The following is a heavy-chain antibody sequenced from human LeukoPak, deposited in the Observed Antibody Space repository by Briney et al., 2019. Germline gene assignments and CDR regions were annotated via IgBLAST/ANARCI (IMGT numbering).Heavy chain of an antibody. D-gene: IGHD3-16*02. CDR1: GFTFRRSG. J-gene: IGHJ6*02. CDR3: ARDQSSYGMDV. V-gene: IGHV3-33*01. CDR2: IWYDGSQE. Sequence: GGSLRLSCAATGFTFRRSGMHWVRQAPGKGLEWVSVIWYDGSQEDYADSVKGRFTISRDNSKNTLFMQMNSLRAEDTAVYYCARDQSSYGMDVWGQGTTVTVSS.